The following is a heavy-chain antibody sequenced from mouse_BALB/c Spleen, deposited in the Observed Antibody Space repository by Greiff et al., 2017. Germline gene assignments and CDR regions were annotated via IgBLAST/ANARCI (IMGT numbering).Heavy chain of an antibody. CDR1: GYTFTSYW. CDR2: IDPYDSET. J-gene: IGHJ3*01. Sequence: QVPLQPPGAELVRPGASVKLSCQASGYTFTSYWMNWVKQRPEQGLEWIGRIDPYDSETHYNQKFKDKAILTVDKSTSTVYMQLNSLKSEDSAVYSCARARVGFAEWGQGTLVTVSA. V-gene: IGHV1-52*01. CDR3: ARARVGFAE.